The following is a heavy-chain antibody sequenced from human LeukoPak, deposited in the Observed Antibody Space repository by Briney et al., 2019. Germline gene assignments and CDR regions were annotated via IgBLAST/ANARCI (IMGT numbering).Heavy chain of an antibody. CDR3: ARGMVRGVGKTDYYYYYGVDV. CDR1: GGTFSSYA. V-gene: IGHV1-69*13. J-gene: IGHJ6*02. Sequence: ASVKVSCKASGGTFSSYAISWVRQAPGQGLEWMGGIIPIFGTANYAQKFQGRVTITADESTSTAYMELSSLRSEDTAVYYCARGMVRGVGKTDYYYYYGVDVWGQGTTVTVSS. CDR2: IIPIFGTA. D-gene: IGHD3-10*01.